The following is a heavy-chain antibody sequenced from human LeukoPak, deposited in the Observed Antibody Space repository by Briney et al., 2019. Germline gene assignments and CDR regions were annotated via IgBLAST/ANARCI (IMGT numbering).Heavy chain of an antibody. CDR2: INHSGST. Sequence: SETLSLTCAVYGGSFSGYYWSWIRQPPGKGLEWVGEINHSGSTNYNPSLKSQVTISVDTFKNQFSLKLSSVTAADTAVYYCARGQWEPRFDPWGQGTLVTVSS. CDR3: ARGQWEPRFDP. CDR1: GGSFSGYY. J-gene: IGHJ5*02. V-gene: IGHV4-34*01. D-gene: IGHD1-26*01.